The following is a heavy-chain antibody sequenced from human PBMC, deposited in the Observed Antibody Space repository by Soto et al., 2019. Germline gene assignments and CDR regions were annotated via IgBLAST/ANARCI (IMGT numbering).Heavy chain of an antibody. Sequence: EVQLVESGGGLVQRGGPWSLPSPPSESPFRSFPIHWVRQAPGKGLESVSVTYSKGGSTHYADSVRGRFTISTDNSKNTLNLQMSSLRAEDTAVYYCVRDLWGFESWGQGTLVTVSS. CDR3: VRDLWGFES. CDR1: ESPFRSFP. V-gene: IGHV3-64D*08. CDR2: TYSKGGST. J-gene: IGHJ4*02. D-gene: IGHD3-16*01.